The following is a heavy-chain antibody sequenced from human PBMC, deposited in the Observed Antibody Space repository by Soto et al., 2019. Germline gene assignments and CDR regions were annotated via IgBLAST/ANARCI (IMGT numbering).Heavy chain of an antibody. CDR1: NGSISSGY. D-gene: IGHD3-22*01. CDR3: TGAYYDISGYSLDP. CDR2: IYYGGSI. J-gene: IGHJ5*02. V-gene: IGHV4-59*01. Sequence: SETLSLTCSVSNGSISSGYWTWIRQPPGKGLEWIGYIYYGGSINYNPSPKSRVIISVDTAKNQFSLSLSSVTAADTAVYYCTGAYYDISGYSLDPWGQGTSVTVS.